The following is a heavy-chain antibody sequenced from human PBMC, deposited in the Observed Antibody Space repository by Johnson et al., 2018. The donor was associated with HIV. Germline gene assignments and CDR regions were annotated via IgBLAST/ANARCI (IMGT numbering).Heavy chain of an antibody. V-gene: IGHV3-66*02. J-gene: IGHJ3*02. Sequence: MQLVESGGGLVQPGGSLRLSCAASGFTVSSNYMSWVRQGPGKGLEWVSVIYSGGSTYYADSVKGRFTISRDNSKNTLYLQMNSLRPEDTGLYYCAKDIASGYTNGGTLDIWGQGTMVTVSS. CDR1: GFTVSSNY. CDR3: AKDIASGYTNGGTLDI. CDR2: IYSGGST. D-gene: IGHD6-19*01.